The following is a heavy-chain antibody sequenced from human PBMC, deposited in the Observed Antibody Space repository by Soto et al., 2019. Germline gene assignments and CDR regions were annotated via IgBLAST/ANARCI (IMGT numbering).Heavy chain of an antibody. Sequence: GSVTVSCTASGYTFTSYYMHWVRQAPGQGLEWMGIINPSGGSTSYAQKFQGRVTMTRDTSTSTVYMELSSLRSEDTAVYYCARDRLEQLVYYYYGMDVWGQGTTVTVSS. V-gene: IGHV1-46*01. CDR1: GYTFTSYY. CDR2: INPSGGST. CDR3: ARDRLEQLVYYYYGMDV. J-gene: IGHJ6*02. D-gene: IGHD6-13*01.